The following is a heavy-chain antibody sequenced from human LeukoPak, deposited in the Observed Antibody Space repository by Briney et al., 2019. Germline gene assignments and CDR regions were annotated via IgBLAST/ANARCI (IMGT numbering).Heavy chain of an antibody. V-gene: IGHV3-48*03. Sequence: GGSLRLSCAASGFTFSSYEMNWVRRAPGKGLEWVSYISSSGSTIYYADSVKGRFTISRDNAKNSLYLQMNSLRAEDTAVYYCARDPTYDSSGYGAQYYFDYWGQGTLVTVSS. CDR3: ARDPTYDSSGYGAQYYFDY. D-gene: IGHD3-22*01. CDR2: ISSSGSTI. J-gene: IGHJ4*02. CDR1: GFTFSSYE.